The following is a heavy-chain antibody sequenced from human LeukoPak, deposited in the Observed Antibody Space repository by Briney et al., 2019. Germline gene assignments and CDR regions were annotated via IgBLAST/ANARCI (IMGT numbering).Heavy chain of an antibody. CDR2: IYTNGDT. Sequence: PETLSLTCTVSGGSISGYYWSWIRQPAGEGLEWIGRIYTNGDTRYNPSLKSRVTMSVDTSKNQFSLKLSSVTAADTAVYYCARGRRVLGYCSSTSCYKVLDYWGQGTLVTVSS. J-gene: IGHJ4*02. D-gene: IGHD2-2*02. CDR1: GGSISGYY. V-gene: IGHV4-4*07. CDR3: ARGRRVLGYCSSTSCYKVLDY.